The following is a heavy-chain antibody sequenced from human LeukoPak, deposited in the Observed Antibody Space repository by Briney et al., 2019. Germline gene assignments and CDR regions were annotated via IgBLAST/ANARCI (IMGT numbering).Heavy chain of an antibody. CDR3: AKRLWSSSISCYDCWFDP. CDR1: GFTFSSYA. V-gene: IGHV3-23*01. Sequence: GGSLRLSCVASGFTFSSYAMTWVRQAPGKGLEWVSSIRGSGSTTYYADSVKGRFTISRDNSKNTLYLQMNSLRAEDTAVYYCAKRLWSSSISCYDCWFDPWGQGTLVTVSS. CDR2: IRGSGSTT. J-gene: IGHJ5*02. D-gene: IGHD2-2*01.